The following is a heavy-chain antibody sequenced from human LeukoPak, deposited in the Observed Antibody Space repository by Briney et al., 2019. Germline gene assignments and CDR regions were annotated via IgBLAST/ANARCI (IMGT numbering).Heavy chain of an antibody. CDR1: GGTFSSYT. D-gene: IGHD2-2*02. J-gene: IGHJ2*01. CDR2: IIPILGIA. V-gene: IGHV1-69*04. Sequence: SVKVSRKASGGTFSSYTISWVRQAPGQGLEWMGRIIPILGIANYAQKFQGRVTITAVKSTSTAYMELSSLRSEDTAVYYCARDFGGIVVVPAAILSYGYFDLWGRGTLVTVSS. CDR3: ARDFGGIVVVPAAILSYGYFDL.